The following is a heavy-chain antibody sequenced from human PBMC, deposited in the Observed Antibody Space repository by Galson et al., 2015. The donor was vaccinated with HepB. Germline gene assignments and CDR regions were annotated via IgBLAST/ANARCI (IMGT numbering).Heavy chain of an antibody. Sequence: CAISGDSVSSNSATWNWIRQSPSRGLEWLGRTYFRSKWYNDYAVSVKSRITINPDTSKNQFSLQLNSVTPEDTAVYYCARDPIAVAGKRVYYYGMDVWGQGTTVTVSS. CDR2: TYFRSKWYN. CDR3: ARDPIAVAGKRVYYYGMDV. D-gene: IGHD6-19*01. CDR1: GDSVSSNSAT. V-gene: IGHV6-1*01. J-gene: IGHJ6*02.